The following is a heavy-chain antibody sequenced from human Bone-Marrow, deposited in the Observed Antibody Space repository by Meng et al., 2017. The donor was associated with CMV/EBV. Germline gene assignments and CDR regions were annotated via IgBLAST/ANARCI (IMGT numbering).Heavy chain of an antibody. CDR1: GFTFSSYS. CDR3: ARCEWNDAFDY. J-gene: IGHJ4*02. Sequence: LSLTCAASGFTFSSYSMNWVRQAPGKGLEWVSSISSSSSYIYYADSVKGRFTISRDNAKNSLYLQMNSLRAEDTAVYYCARCEWNDAFDYWGQGTLVTVSS. CDR2: ISSSSSYI. V-gene: IGHV3-21*01. D-gene: IGHD1-1*01.